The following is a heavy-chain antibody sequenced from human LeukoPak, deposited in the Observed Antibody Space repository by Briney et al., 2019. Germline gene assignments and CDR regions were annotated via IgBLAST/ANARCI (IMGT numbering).Heavy chain of an antibody. Sequence: GGSLRLSCAASGFSFSTYSMNWVRQAPGKGLEWISYISRSSDTKYYADSVKGRFTISRDNGKNSLNLQMNSLRDEDTAVYYCARTGDSTGYYVWLDPWGQGTLVTVSP. D-gene: IGHD6-19*01. J-gene: IGHJ5*02. CDR2: ISRSSDTK. V-gene: IGHV3-48*02. CDR1: GFSFSTYS. CDR3: ARTGDSTGYYVWLDP.